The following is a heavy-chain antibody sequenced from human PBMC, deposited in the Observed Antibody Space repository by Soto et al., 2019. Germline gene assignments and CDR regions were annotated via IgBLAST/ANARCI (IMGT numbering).Heavy chain of an antibody. V-gene: IGHV4-59*08. CDR3: ARRYGYSFDY. Sequence: QVQLQESGPGLVKPSETLSLTCTVSGGSISSYYWSWIRQPPGKGLEWIGYIYNSGRTNYNPSLKSRVTISVDTSTNQFSLKLSSVTAADTAVYYCARRYGYSFDYWGQGTLVTVSS. CDR2: IYNSGRT. D-gene: IGHD1-1*01. J-gene: IGHJ4*02. CDR1: GGSISSYY.